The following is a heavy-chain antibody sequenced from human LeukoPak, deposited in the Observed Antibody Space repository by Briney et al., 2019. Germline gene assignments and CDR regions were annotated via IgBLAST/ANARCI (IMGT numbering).Heavy chain of an antibody. Sequence: ASVKVSCKASGYTFTGYYMHWVRQAPGQGLEWMGWINPNSGGTNYAQKFQGRVTMTRDTSISTAYMELSRLRSDDTAGYYCASPYSGSSPYGSSPYYFDYWGQGTLVTVSS. D-gene: IGHD1-26*01. CDR1: GYTFTGYY. J-gene: IGHJ4*02. V-gene: IGHV1-2*02. CDR2: INPNSGGT. CDR3: ASPYSGSSPYGSSPYYFDY.